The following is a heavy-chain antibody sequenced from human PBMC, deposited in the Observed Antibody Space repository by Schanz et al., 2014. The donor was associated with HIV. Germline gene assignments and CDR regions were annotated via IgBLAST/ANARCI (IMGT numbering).Heavy chain of an antibody. D-gene: IGHD3-3*01. Sequence: VRLKQWGAGLLKPSETLSLTCAVYGGSFSGYFWNWIRQSPGKGLEWIGEINHSGSTNYNPSLKMRVSMSVDTSKTQFPLNLGSVTAADTAVYYCARVSPYYDFSSGYYTVGWFDPWGRGTLVTVSS. CDR3: ARVSPYYDFSSGYYTVGWFDP. V-gene: IGHV4-34*01. J-gene: IGHJ5*02. CDR1: GGSFSGYF. CDR2: INHSGST.